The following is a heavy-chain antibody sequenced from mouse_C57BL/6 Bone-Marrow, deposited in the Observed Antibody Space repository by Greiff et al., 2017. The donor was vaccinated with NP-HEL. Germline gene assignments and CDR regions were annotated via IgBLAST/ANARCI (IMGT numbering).Heavy chain of an antibody. CDR3: ARHRTVVAYYYAMDY. V-gene: IGHV5-9*01. J-gene: IGHJ4*01. CDR1: GFTFSSYT. CDR2: ISGGGGNT. Sequence: EVKLEESGGGLVKPGGSLKLSCAASGFTFSSYTMSWVRQTPEKRLEWVATISGGGGNTYYPDSVKGRFTISRDNAKNTLYLQMSSLRSEDTALYYCARHRTVVAYYYAMDYWGQGTSVTVSS. D-gene: IGHD1-1*01.